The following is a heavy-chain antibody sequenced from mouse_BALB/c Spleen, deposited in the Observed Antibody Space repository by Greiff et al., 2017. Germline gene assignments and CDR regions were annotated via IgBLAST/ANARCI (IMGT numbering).Heavy chain of an antibody. CDR2: INPSTGYT. Sequence: VQLQESGAELAKPGASVKMSCKASGYTFTSYWMHWVKQRPGQGLEWIGYINPSTGYTEYNQKFKDKATLTVDKSSSTAYMQLSSPTSEDSAVYYCAREYGNYPWFAYWGQGTLVTVSA. V-gene: IGHV1-7*01. CDR3: AREYGNYPWFAY. CDR1: GYTFTSYW. D-gene: IGHD2-10*02. J-gene: IGHJ3*01.